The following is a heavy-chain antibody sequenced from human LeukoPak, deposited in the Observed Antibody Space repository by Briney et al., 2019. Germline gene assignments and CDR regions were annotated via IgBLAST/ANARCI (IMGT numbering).Heavy chain of an antibody. Sequence: SGTLSLTCAVSGGSNTTSHWWNWVRQPPGKGLGWIGEAFHTGNTNYNPSLKSRVTISVDKSKNQFSLKLTSVTAADTAIYYCARLQLSSGSLDSWGQGTLVTVSS. J-gene: IGHJ4*02. CDR1: GGSNTTSHW. CDR2: AFHTGNT. CDR3: ARLQLSSGSLDS. V-gene: IGHV4-4*02. D-gene: IGHD6-19*01.